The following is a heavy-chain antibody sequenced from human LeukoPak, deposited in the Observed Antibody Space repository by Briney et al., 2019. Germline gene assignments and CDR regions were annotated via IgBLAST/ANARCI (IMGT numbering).Heavy chain of an antibody. D-gene: IGHD3-22*01. Sequence: SETLSLTCTVSGASISSSYWSWIRQSPGKGLEWIGYIYHTGSTKYNTSLESRVTISVDTSKNKFSLKLTSVTAADTAVYYCARGYFDSRGYSNAFDYWGQGALVTVSS. V-gene: IGHV4-59*01. CDR1: GASISSSY. CDR2: IYHTGST. J-gene: IGHJ4*02. CDR3: ARGYFDSRGYSNAFDY.